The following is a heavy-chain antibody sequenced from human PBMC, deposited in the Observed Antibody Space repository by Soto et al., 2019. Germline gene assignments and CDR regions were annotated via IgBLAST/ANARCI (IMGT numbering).Heavy chain of an antibody. J-gene: IGHJ4*02. CDR2: IDPGSGRA. CDR1: GYTLTNYA. CDR3: TRDLNGGNPFDY. V-gene: IGHV1-3*01. D-gene: IGHD2-8*01. Sequence: QVQLVQSGAEVKKPGASVRVSCKPSGYTLTNYAIHWVREAAGQSLEWLAWIDPGSGRATYSQKVQGRIIVTSDNSATTLYMDLTSLTSEDTAVYFYTRDLNGGNPFDYWGQGALVTVSS.